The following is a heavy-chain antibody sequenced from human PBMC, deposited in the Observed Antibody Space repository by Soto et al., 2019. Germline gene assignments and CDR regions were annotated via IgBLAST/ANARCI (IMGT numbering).Heavy chain of an antibody. CDR3: ARGPSGDKVDS. J-gene: IGHJ4*02. D-gene: IGHD7-27*01. V-gene: IGHV4-30-4*01. Sequence: QVQLQESGPGLVKPSQTLSLTCTVSGGSISTVDYWWSWIRQSPDMGLEWIGHIYDGGRTYNNPSLESRFTMSVDKPKSQLSLTLSSVSAADTAVYYCARGPSGDKVDSWGQGTLVTVSS. CDR2: IYDGGRT. CDR1: GGSISTVDYW.